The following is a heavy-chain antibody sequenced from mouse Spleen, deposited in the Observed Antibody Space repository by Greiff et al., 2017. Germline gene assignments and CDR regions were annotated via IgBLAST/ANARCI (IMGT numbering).Heavy chain of an antibody. Sequence: EVKLLESGPGLVKPSQSLSLTCSVTGYSITSGYYWNWIRQFPGNKLEWMGYISYDGSNNYNPSLKNRISITRDTSKNQFFLKLNSVTTEDTATYYCARGYYDYDWFAYWGQGTLVTVSA. CDR3: ARGYYDYDWFAY. CDR2: ISYDGSN. CDR1: GYSITSGYY. J-gene: IGHJ3*01. V-gene: IGHV3-6*01. D-gene: IGHD2-4*01.